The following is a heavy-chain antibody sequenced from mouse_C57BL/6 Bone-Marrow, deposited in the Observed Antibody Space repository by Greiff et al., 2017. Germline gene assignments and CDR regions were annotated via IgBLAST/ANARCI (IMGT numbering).Heavy chain of an antibody. V-gene: IGHV14-4*01. Sequence: VQLQQSGAELVRPGASVTLSCTASGFNIKDDYMHWVKQRPEQGLEWIGWIDPENGATEYASKFHGKATITADTDSNTAYLQLSRLTSEDTAVYYCTTYAIYYDYDAGFAYWGQGTLVTVSA. J-gene: IGHJ3*01. CDR3: TTYAIYYDYDAGFAY. CDR1: GFNIKDDY. D-gene: IGHD2-4*01. CDR2: IDPENGAT.